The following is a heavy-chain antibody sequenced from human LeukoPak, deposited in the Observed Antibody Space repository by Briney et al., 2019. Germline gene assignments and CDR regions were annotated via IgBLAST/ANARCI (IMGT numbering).Heavy chain of an antibody. CDR3: ARGRSRKITMVRGVGYWFDP. V-gene: IGHV4-34*01. D-gene: IGHD3-10*01. CDR2: INHSGST. J-gene: IGHJ5*02. Sequence: SETLSLTCAVYGGSFSGYYWSWIRQPPEKGLEWIGEINHSGSTNYNPSLKSRVTISVDTSKNQFSLKLSPVTAADTAVYYCARGRSRKITMVRGVGYWFDPWGQGTLVTVSS. CDR1: GGSFSGYY.